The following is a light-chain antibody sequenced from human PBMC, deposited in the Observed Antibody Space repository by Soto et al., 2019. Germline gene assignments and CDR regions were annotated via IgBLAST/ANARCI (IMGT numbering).Light chain of an antibody. CDR2: GAS. J-gene: IGKJ2*01. CDR3: QHYGTSRT. V-gene: IGKV3-20*01. CDR1: QSIGNY. Sequence: EVVLTQSPGTLSLSPGERATLSYRASQSIGNYLAWYQQRPGQAPRLVIYGASLRATGIPDRLSGSGSGTDFTLTISRLEPEDYAVYYCQHYGTSRTFGQGTKVEI.